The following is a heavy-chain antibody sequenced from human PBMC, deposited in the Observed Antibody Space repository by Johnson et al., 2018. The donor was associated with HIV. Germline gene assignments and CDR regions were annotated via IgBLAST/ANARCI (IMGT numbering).Heavy chain of an antibody. J-gene: IGHJ3*01. CDR1: GFTISSYW. Sequence: VQLVESGGGVVQPGGSLRLSCAASGFTISSYWMSWVRQAPGKGLEWVANIKEDGSAKYYVDSVRGRFTISRDNAKNSLFLQMDSLSAEDTAVYYCARDQSGYVLWGPGTMVTVSS. CDR3: ARDQSGYVL. V-gene: IGHV3-7*05. D-gene: IGHD5-12*01. CDR2: IKEDGSAK.